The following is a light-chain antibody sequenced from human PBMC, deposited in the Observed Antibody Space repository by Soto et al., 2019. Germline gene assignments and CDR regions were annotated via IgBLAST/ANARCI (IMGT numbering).Light chain of an antibody. CDR1: QSVSRSY. V-gene: IGKV3-20*01. J-gene: IGKJ4*01. CDR3: QQYNDWPPLT. Sequence: EIVLTQSPGTLSLSPGERATLSCRASQSVSRSYLGWYQQKPGQAPRLLIYGASSRATGIPDRFSGSGSGTDFTLTISRLEAEDFAVYYCQQYNDWPPLTFGGGTKVDIK. CDR2: GAS.